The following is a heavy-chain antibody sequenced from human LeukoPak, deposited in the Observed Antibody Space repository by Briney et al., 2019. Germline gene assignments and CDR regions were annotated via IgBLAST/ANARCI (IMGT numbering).Heavy chain of an antibody. CDR1: GFIFDDYA. V-gene: IGHV3-9*01. D-gene: IGHD6-19*01. CDR2: ISWNSGSI. J-gene: IGHJ6*02. CDR3: AKEDSSGWYGMDV. Sequence: GRSLRLSCAASGFIFDDYAMHWVRQAPGKGLEWVSGISWNSGSIGYADSVKGRLTISRDNAKNSLYLQMNSLRAEDTAVYYCAKEDSSGWYGMDVWGQGTTVTVSS.